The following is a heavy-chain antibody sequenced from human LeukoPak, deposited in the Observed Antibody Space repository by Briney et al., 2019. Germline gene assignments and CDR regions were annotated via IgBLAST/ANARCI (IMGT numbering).Heavy chain of an antibody. V-gene: IGHV3-48*01. D-gene: IGHD1-1*01. CDR1: GFPLSSYS. CDR2: ISASGSNI. J-gene: IGHJ4*02. Sequence: GGSLRLSCAASGFPLSSYSINWLRQAPGKGLEWVAYISASGSNIYYVDSVMGRFTVSRDNPKSSLFLQMNSPRAEDTAVYYCARVKGTYFDYWGQGALVTVSS. CDR3: ARVKGTYFDY.